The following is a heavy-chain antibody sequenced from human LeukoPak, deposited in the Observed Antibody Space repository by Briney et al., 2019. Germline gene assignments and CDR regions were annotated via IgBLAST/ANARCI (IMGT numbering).Heavy chain of an antibody. CDR2: ISYDGSNK. D-gene: IGHD6-13*01. CDR3: ARDRYSSSWYLMDY. J-gene: IGHJ4*02. Sequence: GGSLRLSCAASGFTFSSYAMHWVRQAPGKGLEWVAVISYDGSNKYYADSVEGRFTISRDNSKNTLYLQMNSLRAEDTAVYYCARDRYSSSWYLMDYWGQGTLVTVSS. V-gene: IGHV3-30-3*01. CDR1: GFTFSSYA.